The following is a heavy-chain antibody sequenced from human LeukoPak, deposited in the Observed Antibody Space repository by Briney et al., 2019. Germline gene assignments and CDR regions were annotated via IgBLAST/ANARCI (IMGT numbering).Heavy chain of an antibody. J-gene: IGHJ5*02. Sequence: QTGGSLRLSCAASGFTFSSYAMSWVHQAPGKGLEWVSAISGSGGSTYYADSVKGRFTISRDNSKNTLYLQMNSLRAEDTAVYYCANPVRGVIIDWFDPWGQGTLVTVSS. CDR2: ISGSGGST. CDR3: ANPVRGVIIDWFDP. CDR1: GFTFSSYA. V-gene: IGHV3-23*01. D-gene: IGHD3-10*01.